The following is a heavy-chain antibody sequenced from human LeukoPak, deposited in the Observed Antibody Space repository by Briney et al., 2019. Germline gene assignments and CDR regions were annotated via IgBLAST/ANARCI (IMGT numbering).Heavy chain of an antibody. CDR2: VYNSGST. V-gene: IGHV4-59*01. CDR1: GDSINSYY. J-gene: IGHJ5*02. D-gene: IGHD3-22*01. Sequence: SETLSLTCTVSGDSINSYYWNWIRQPPGKGLEWIGYVYNSGSTHYNPSLKSRVTISLDTSKNQFSLKLNSVTAADTAVYYCAKRRGSDRLDWFDPWGQGTLVTVSS. CDR3: AKRRGSDRLDWFDP.